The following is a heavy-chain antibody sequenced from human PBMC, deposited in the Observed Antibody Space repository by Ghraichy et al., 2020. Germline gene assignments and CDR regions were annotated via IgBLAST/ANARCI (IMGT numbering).Heavy chain of an antibody. CDR2: IYYSGST. J-gene: IGHJ6*02. CDR3: ARGYSRASKNQYYYYGMDV. Sequence: SETLSLTCSVAGGSISKYYWSWIRQPPGKGLEWIGYIYYSGSTSYNPSLKSRVTLSADTSKNQFSLNLTSMTPADTAVYYCARGYSRASKNQYYYYGMDVWGQGTTVTVSS. CDR1: GGSISKYY. V-gene: IGHV4-59*12. D-gene: IGHD6-13*01.